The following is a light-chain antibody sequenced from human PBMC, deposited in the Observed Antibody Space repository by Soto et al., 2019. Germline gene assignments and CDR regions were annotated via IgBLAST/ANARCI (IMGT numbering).Light chain of an antibody. V-gene: IGLV1-44*01. CDR2: SNN. J-gene: IGLJ1*01. Sequence: SVLTQPPSASGTPGQRVTISCSGSSSNIGSNTVNWYQQLPGTAPKLLIYSNNQRPSGVPDRFSGSKSGTSASLAISGLQSEDEADYYCAAWDDSLNGLYVFGAGTKVTVL. CDR3: AAWDDSLNGLYV. CDR1: SSNIGSNT.